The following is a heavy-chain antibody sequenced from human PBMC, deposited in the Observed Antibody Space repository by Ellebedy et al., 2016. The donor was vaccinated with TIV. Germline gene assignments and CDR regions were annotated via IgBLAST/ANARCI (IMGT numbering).Heavy chain of an antibody. J-gene: IGHJ4*02. V-gene: IGHV7-4-1*04. CDR1: GYTFSSYA. CDR3: ARGHEESRGIFLDDY. D-gene: IGHD3-3*01. CDR2: INTNTGNP. Sequence: AASVKVSCKTSGYTFSSYAINWVRQAPGQGLEWMGWINTNTGNPTYAQGFTGRFVFSLDTSVSMAYLQISSLKAEDTAVYYCARGHEESRGIFLDDYWGQGTLVTVSS.